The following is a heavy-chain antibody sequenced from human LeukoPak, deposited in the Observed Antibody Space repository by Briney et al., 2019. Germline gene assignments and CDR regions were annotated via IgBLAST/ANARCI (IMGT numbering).Heavy chain of an antibody. CDR3: AKDIAAAGTSGGYMDV. Sequence: GGSLRLSCAASGFTFSTYIMNWVRQAPGKGLEWVSSISGSSSYIYYADSVKGRFTISRDNAKNSLYLQMNSLRAEDTALYYCAKDIAAAGTSGGYMDVWGKGTTVTISS. CDR1: GFTFSTYI. J-gene: IGHJ6*03. CDR2: ISGSSSYI. D-gene: IGHD6-13*01. V-gene: IGHV3-21*04.